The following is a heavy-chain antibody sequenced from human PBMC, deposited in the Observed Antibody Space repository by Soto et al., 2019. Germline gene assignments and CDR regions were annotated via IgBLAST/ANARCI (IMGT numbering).Heavy chain of an antibody. D-gene: IGHD3-3*01. CDR1: GGSIRETNG. CDR2: VNLNGDT. Sequence: SETLSLTCTVSGGSIRETNGWSWVRQSPAKGLEWIGEVNLNGDTNYNPSLKGRVTVSIDDSNNQLSLKLYSVTASDTSVYYCARAIFSGPPPPPSWGRGIRVTVS. CDR3: ARAIFSGPPPPPS. V-gene: IGHV4-4*02. J-gene: IGHJ5*02.